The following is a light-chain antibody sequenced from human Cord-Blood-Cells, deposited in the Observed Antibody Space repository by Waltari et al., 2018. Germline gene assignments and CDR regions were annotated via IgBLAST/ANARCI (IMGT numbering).Light chain of an antibody. CDR1: QSSSSY. V-gene: IGKV1-39*01. CDR3: QQSYSTTPLT. Sequence: DIQMTHSPSSLSASVADRVTITCRASQSSSSYLNWYQQKPGKDPKLLIYAASCLQSRVPSRFSGSGSGTDFTLTISSLQPEDFATYYCQQSYSTTPLTFGGGTKVESK. J-gene: IGKJ4*01. CDR2: AAS.